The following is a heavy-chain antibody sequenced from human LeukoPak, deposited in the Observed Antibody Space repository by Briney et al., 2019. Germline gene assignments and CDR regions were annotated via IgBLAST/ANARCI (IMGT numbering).Heavy chain of an antibody. CDR3: ARGPDRGNWFDP. Sequence: GASVKVSCKASGYTFTNHAMHWVRQAPGQRLEWMGWINAGNGNTKYSQKFQGRVTVTRDTSASTAYMELSSLRSEDTAVYYCARGPDRGNWFDPWGQGTLVTVSS. CDR2: INAGNGNT. J-gene: IGHJ5*02. V-gene: IGHV1-3*01. CDR1: GYTFTNHA.